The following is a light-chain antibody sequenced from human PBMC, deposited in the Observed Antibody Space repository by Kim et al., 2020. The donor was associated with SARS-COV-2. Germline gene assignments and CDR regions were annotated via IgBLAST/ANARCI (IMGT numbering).Light chain of an antibody. V-gene: IGLV3-1*01. CDR1: KLGDKY. CDR3: QAWDSSTVV. J-gene: IGLJ2*01. CDR2: QDS. Sequence: GSPGQTASITCSGDKLGDKYACWYQQKPGQAPVLVIYQDSKRPSGIPERFSGSNSGNTATLTISGTQAMDEADYYCQAWDSSTVVFGGGTQLTVL.